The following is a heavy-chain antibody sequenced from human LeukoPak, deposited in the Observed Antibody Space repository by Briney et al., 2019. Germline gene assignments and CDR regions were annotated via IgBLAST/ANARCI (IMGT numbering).Heavy chain of an antibody. CDR1: GFTFSSYA. CDR2: ISGSGGST. CDR3: AKGTITIFGVVTHFDY. J-gene: IGHJ4*02. D-gene: IGHD3-3*01. Sequence: GGSLSLSCAASGFTFSSYAMSWVRQAPGKGLEWVSAISGSGGSTYYADSVKGRFTISRDNSKNTLYLQMNSLRAEDTAVYYCAKGTITIFGVVTHFDYWGQGTLVTVSS. V-gene: IGHV3-23*01.